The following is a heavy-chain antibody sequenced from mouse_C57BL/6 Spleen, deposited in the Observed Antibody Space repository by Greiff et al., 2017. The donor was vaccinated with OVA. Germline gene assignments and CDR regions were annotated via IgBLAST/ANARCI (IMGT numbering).Heavy chain of an antibody. V-gene: IGHV5-9-1*02. J-gene: IGHJ3*01. CDR3: TRDGGGVRTWFAD. CDR2: ISSGGDYI. CDR1: GFTFSSYA. D-gene: IGHD2-13*01. Sequence: EVQRVESGAGLVKPGGSLKLSCAASGFTFSSYAMSWVRQTPEKRLEWVAYISSGGDYIYYADTVKGRFTISRDNARNTLYLQMSSLTSEDTAMYYCTRDGGGVRTWFADWGQGTLVTVSA.